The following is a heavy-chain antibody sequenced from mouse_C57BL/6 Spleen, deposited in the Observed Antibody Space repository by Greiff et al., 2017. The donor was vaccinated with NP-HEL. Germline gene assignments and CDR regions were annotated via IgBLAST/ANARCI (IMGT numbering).Heavy chain of an antibody. J-gene: IGHJ4*01. CDR3: ARGSYYYGSSDYYAMDY. CDR1: GYSITSGYY. V-gene: IGHV3-6*01. D-gene: IGHD1-1*01. CDR2: ISYDGSN. Sequence: DVQLQESGPGLVKPSQSLSLTCSVTGYSITSGYYWNWIRQFPGNKLEWLGYISYDGSNNYNPSLKNRISITRDTSKNQFFLKLNSVTTEDTATYYCARGSYYYGSSDYYAMDYWGQGTSVTVSS.